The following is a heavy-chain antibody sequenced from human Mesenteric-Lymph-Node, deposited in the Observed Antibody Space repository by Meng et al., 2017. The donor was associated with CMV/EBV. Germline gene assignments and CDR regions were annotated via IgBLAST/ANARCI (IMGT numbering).Heavy chain of an antibody. J-gene: IGHJ5*02. CDR1: GYTFTGFY. Sequence: QVQLVQSGAEVKKSGASVVVSCKASGYTFTGFYIHWVRQAPGQGLEWMGRINPNTGNTNYAEKFQGRVTMTRDTSISTAYMELGRLTSDDTAVYYCARDNVNPEGFDPWGQGTLVTVSS. CDR2: INPNTGNT. D-gene: IGHD2/OR15-2a*01. V-gene: IGHV1-2*06. CDR3: ARDNVNPEGFDP.